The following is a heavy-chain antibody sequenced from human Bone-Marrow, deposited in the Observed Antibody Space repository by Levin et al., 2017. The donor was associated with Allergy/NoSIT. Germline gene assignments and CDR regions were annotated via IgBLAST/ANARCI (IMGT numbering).Heavy chain of an antibody. D-gene: IGHD2-15*01. CDR1: GFSFGTYA. CDR3: ATSGARVVVASRYYFDS. CDR2: IGNSGGNI. Sequence: GGSLRLSCAGSGFSFGTYAMNWVRQPPGKGLEWVAGIGNSGGNIYYADSVTGRFTISRDNSKDTVFLQMYNLTAEDTAVYYCATSGARVVVASRYYFDSWGQGALVTVDS. J-gene: IGHJ4*02. V-gene: IGHV3-23*01.